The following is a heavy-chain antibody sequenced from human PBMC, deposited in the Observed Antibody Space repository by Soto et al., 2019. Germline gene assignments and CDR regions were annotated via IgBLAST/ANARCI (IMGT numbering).Heavy chain of an antibody. Sequence: APGQGLEWMGGIIPIFGTANYAQKFQGRVTITADESTSTAYIELSSLRSEDTAVYYCARGLASTMVRGVDYYYYGMDVWGQGTTVTVSS. V-gene: IGHV1-69*01. J-gene: IGHJ6*02. CDR3: ARGLASTMVRGVDYYYYGMDV. D-gene: IGHD3-10*01. CDR2: IIPIFGTA.